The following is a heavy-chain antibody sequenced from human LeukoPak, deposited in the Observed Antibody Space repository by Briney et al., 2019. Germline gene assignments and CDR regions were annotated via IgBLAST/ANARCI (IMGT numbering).Heavy chain of an antibody. V-gene: IGHV5-51*01. D-gene: IGHD6-6*01. J-gene: IGHJ4*02. Sequence: GESLKISCKGSGYSFANYWVGWVRQMPGKGLEWMGIIYPADSDTRYSPSFQGQVTISADKSISTAYLQWSSLKASDTAMYYCARQGYSSSSRFDSWGQGTLVTVSS. CDR1: GYSFANYW. CDR3: ARQGYSSSSRFDS. CDR2: IYPADSDT.